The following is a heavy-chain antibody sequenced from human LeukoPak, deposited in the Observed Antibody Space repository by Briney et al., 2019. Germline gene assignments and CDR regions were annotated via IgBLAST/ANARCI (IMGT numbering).Heavy chain of an antibody. CDR1: GYSFTSYW. Sequence: GESLKISCKGSGYSFTSYWIGWVRQMPGKGLEWMGIIYPGDSDTRYSPSFQGQVTISADKSISTAYLQWSSLKASDTAMYYCARQMVATAIPGWFDPWGQGTLVTVSS. D-gene: IGHD2-21*02. V-gene: IGHV5-51*01. CDR2: IYPGDSDT. CDR3: ARQMVATAIPGWFDP. J-gene: IGHJ5*02.